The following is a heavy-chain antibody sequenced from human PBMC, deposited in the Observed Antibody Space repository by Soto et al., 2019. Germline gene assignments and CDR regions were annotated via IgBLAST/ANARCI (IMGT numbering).Heavy chain of an antibody. CDR3: ASGRQSRLRRINTGNSR. V-gene: IGHV1-69*12. CDR1: GGTFSTYA. Sequence: QVQLVQSGAEVKKPESSVKVSCKAPGGTFSTYAISWVRQAPGQGLEWMGGIIPMFGTANYAQRFQDRVTITEDESTNTVYMELVSLKSEDTAVYVCASGRQSRLRRINTGNSRWGEGTQV. D-gene: IGHD5-12*01. CDR2: IIPMFGTA. J-gene: IGHJ4*02.